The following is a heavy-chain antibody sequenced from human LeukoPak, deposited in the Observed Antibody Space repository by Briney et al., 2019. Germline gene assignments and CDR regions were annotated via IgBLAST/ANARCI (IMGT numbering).Heavy chain of an antibody. J-gene: IGHJ2*01. CDR3: ARDIGGDGGDCCPGGYFDL. Sequence: GGSLRLSCAASRFTFSSYSMNWVRQAPGKGLEWVSSISSSSSYIYYADSAKGRFTISRDNAKNSLYLQMNSLRAEDTAVYYCARDIGGDGGDCCPGGYFDLWGRGTLVTVSS. D-gene: IGHD2-21*02. V-gene: IGHV3-21*01. CDR2: ISSSSSYI. CDR1: RFTFSSYS.